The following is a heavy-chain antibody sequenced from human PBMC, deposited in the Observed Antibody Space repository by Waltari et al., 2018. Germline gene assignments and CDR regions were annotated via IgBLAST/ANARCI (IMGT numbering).Heavy chain of an antibody. Sequence: QVQLQQWGAGLLKPSETLSLTCAVYGGSFSGYYWSWFRQPPGKGLEWIGEINHSGSTNYNPSLKSRVTISVDTSKNQFSLKLSSVTAADTAVYYCARGLETRHRLKYNWFDPWGQGTLVTVSS. CDR2: INHSGST. CDR1: GGSFSGYY. D-gene: IGHD6-25*01. J-gene: IGHJ5*02. CDR3: ARGLETRHRLKYNWFDP. V-gene: IGHV4-34*01.